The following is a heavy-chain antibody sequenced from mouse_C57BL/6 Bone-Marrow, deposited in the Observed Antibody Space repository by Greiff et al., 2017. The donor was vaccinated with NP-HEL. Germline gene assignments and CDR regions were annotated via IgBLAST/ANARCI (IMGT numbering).Heavy chain of an antibody. V-gene: IGHV5-12*01. CDR3: ARHSNYLDY. CDR1: GFTFSDYY. J-gene: IGHJ2*01. D-gene: IGHD1-1*01. CDR2: ISNGGGST. Sequence: EVQRVESGGGLVQPGGSLKLSCAASGFTFSDYYMYWVRQTPEKRLEWVAYISNGGGSTYYPDTVKGRFTISRDNAKNTLYLQMSRLKSEDTAMYYCARHSNYLDYWGQGTTLTVSS.